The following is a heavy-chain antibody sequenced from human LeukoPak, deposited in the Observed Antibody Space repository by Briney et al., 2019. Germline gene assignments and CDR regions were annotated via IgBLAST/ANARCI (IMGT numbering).Heavy chain of an antibody. CDR3: VRGADTGYSSDS. D-gene: IGHD3-9*01. CDR1: GFTFSSYA. Sequence: HSGGSLRLPCAASGFTFSSYAMHWVRQAPGKGLVWVSRINSDGRSTNYADSVKGRFRISRDNAENTLYLQMNSLRVEDTAVYYCVRGADTGYSSDSWGQGTLVTVSS. J-gene: IGHJ4*02. V-gene: IGHV3-74*01. CDR2: INSDGRST.